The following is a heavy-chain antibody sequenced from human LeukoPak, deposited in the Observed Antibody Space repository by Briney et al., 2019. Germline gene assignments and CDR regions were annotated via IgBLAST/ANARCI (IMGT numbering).Heavy chain of an antibody. V-gene: IGHV3-7*05. D-gene: IGHD6-19*01. CDR2: IKKDGSEK. CDR3: ARGRMAVGGSYEY. J-gene: IGHJ4*02. CDR1: VDTSGMNW. Sequence: PGGSLRLSCAASVDTSGMNWMSWVRQAPGKGLECVANIKKDGSEKHYVDSVEGRFTISRDNAKNSLFLEMKRLRAEDTAVYYCARGRMAVGGSYEYWGQGTLVTVSS.